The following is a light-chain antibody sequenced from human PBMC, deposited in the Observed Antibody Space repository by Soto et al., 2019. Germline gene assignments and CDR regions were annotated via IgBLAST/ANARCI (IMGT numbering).Light chain of an antibody. CDR1: QTIDTY. J-gene: IGKJ2*01. Sequence: DIQMTQSPSSLSASVGDRVTITCRASQTIDTYLNWYQQNLGKAPKLLIYAASTLQNGVTLRFSGRGSGTDCTLTISSLQPEDFATYCCQQSTGIPYTGGQGTKLELK. CDR3: QQSTGIPYT. V-gene: IGKV1-39*01. CDR2: AAS.